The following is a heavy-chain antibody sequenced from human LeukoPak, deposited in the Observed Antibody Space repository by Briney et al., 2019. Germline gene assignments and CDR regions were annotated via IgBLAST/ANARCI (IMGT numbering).Heavy chain of an antibody. CDR1: GFAFSSYA. D-gene: IGHD5-18*01. CDR3: ASGDTAMDSHFDY. Sequence: GKSLRLSCAASGFAFSSYAVHWVRQAPGKELEWVAVMSFDGNNKYYADSVKGRFTISRDNSKNMMYLQMNSLRAEDTAVYYCASGDTAMDSHFDYWGQGALVTVSS. CDR2: MSFDGNNK. J-gene: IGHJ4*02. V-gene: IGHV3-30-3*01.